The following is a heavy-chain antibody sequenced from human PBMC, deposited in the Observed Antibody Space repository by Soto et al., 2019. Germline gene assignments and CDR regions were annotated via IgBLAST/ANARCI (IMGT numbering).Heavy chain of an antibody. Sequence: RASVKVSCKASGYTFTGYFIHWVRQAPGQRLEWMGWINPRSGDTNYAQNFQGRVTMTRDTSITTAYMELSTLRSDDTAVYYCAKGWEVIMGAHYWGQGTLVTVSS. V-gene: IGHV1-2*02. CDR2: INPRSGDT. J-gene: IGHJ4*02. CDR1: GYTFTGYF. CDR3: AKGWEVIMGAHY. D-gene: IGHD1-26*01.